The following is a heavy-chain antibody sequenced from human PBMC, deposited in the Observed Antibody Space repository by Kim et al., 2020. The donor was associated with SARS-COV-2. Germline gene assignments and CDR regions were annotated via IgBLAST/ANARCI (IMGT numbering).Heavy chain of an antibody. D-gene: IGHD3-10*01. CDR3: AGTVRGANFDY. V-gene: IGHV4-4*09. Sequence: HDHPPLRRRVTISVDTTKNPFSLKLSSVTAADTAVYYCAGTVRGANFDYWGRGALVTVSS. J-gene: IGHJ4*02.